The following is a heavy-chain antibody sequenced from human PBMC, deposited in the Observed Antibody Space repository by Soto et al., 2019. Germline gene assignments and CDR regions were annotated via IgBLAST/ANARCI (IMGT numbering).Heavy chain of an antibody. J-gene: IGHJ6*02. CDR1: GFTFRSYS. V-gene: IGHV3-48*01. CDR3: ARGRATLSSICMDV. CDR2: ISSSSNTI. D-gene: IGHD1-26*01. Sequence: GGSLRLSCAASGFTFRSYSMNWVRQAPGKGLEWISYISSSSNTIYYADSVRGRFTVSRDNAQNSLYLQMNSLRAEDTAVYYCARGRATLSSICMDVWGQGTTVTVSS.